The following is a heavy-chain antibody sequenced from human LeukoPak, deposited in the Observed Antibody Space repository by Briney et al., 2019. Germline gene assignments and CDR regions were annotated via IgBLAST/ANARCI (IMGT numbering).Heavy chain of an antibody. CDR3: ARVGYYRYYYYMDV. D-gene: IGHD3-10*01. CDR2: IYHSGST. Sequence: SETLSLTCTVSGGSISSSSYYWGWIRQPPGKGLEWIGSIYHSGSTYYNPSLKSRVTISVDTSKNQFSLKLSSVTAADTAVYYCARVGYYRYYYYMDVWGKGTTVTVSS. J-gene: IGHJ6*03. V-gene: IGHV4-39*07. CDR1: GGSISSSSYY.